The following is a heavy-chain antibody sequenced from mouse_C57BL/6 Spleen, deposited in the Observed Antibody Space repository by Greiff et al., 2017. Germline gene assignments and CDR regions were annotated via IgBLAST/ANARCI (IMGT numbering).Heavy chain of an antibody. Sequence: EVRLVESGGGLVKPGGSLKLSCAASGFTFSDYGMYWVRQAPEKGLEWVAYISSGSSTIYYADTVKGRFTISRDNAKNTLFLQMTSLRSEDTAMYYCAMPSYGNHAMDYWGQGTSVTVSS. J-gene: IGHJ4*01. D-gene: IGHD2-1*01. CDR1: GFTFSDYG. CDR3: AMPSYGNHAMDY. CDR2: ISSGSSTI. V-gene: IGHV5-17*01.